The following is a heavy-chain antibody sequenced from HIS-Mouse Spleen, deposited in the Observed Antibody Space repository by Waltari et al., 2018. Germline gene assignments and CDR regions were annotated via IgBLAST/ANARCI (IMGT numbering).Heavy chain of an antibody. J-gene: IGHJ4*02. CDR3: ARGRFGQQHFDY. CDR2: IYSGGST. CDR1: GFTVSSNY. D-gene: IGHD6-13*01. V-gene: IGHV3-66*01. Sequence: EVQLVESGGGLVQPGGSLRLSCAASGFTVSSNYLSWVRQAPGKGLEWVSVIYSGGSTYYADSVKGRFTISRDNSKNTLYLQMNSLRAEDTAVYYCARGRFGQQHFDYWGQGTLVTVSS.